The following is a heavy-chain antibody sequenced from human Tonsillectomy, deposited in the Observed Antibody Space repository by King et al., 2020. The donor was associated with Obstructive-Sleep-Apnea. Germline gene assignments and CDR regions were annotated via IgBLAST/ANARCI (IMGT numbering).Heavy chain of an antibody. J-gene: IGHJ5*02. D-gene: IGHD3-16*01. Sequence: VQLVESGAEVKKPGASVKVSCKASGYTFSSYDINWVRQATGQGLEWMGWMNPNSGNTGYAQKFQGRVTMTRNTSISTAYMELSSLRSEDTAVYYCARAPRGSQRSWFDPWGQGTLVTVSS. V-gene: IGHV1-8*01. CDR1: GYTFSSYD. CDR3: ARAPRGSQRSWFDP. CDR2: MNPNSGNT.